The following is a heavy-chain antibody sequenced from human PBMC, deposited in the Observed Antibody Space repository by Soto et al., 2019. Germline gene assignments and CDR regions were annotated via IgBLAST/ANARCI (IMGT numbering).Heavy chain of an antibody. CDR3: ARRGYHVSLGYYYAMDL. Sequence: EVQLVQSGAEVKKPGESLRISCKGVGYTFTDFWITWVRQKPGKGLEWMGKIDPPDSYTNYSPSFQGHVTISVDRSTNTAYLQWSSLKASDTATYYCARRGYHVSLGYYYAMDLW. CDR1: GYTFTDFW. D-gene: IGHD2-15*01. CDR2: IDPPDSYT. J-gene: IGHJ6*01. V-gene: IGHV5-10-1*03.